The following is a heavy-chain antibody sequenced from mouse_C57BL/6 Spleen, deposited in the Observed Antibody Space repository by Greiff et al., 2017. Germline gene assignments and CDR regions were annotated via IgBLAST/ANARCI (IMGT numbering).Heavy chain of an antibody. V-gene: IGHV1-82*01. D-gene: IGHD2-3*01. J-gene: IGHJ3*01. Sequence: QVHVKQSGPELVKPGASVKISCKASGYAFSSSWMNWVKQRPGKGLEWIGRIYPGDGDTNYNGKFKGKATLTADKSSSTAYMQLSSLTSEDSAVYFCVDGYYKGFAYWGQGTLVTVSA. CDR1: GYAFSSSW. CDR2: IYPGDGDT. CDR3: VDGYYKGFAY.